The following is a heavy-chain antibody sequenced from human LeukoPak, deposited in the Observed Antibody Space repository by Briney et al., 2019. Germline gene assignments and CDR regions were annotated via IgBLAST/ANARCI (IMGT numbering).Heavy chain of an antibody. CDR3: ATMLLPYCSGGSCYSGYFDY. V-gene: IGHV3-30*03. Sequence: GGSLRLSCAASGFTFSSYGMHWVRQAPGKGLEWVAVISYDGSNKYYADSVKGRFTISRGNSKNTLYLQMNSLRAEDTAVYYCATMLLPYCSGGSCYSGYFDYWGQGTLVTVSS. D-gene: IGHD2-15*01. CDR1: GFTFSSYG. CDR2: ISYDGSNK. J-gene: IGHJ4*02.